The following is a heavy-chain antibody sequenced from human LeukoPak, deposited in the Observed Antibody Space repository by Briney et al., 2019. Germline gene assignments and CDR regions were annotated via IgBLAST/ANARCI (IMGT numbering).Heavy chain of an antibody. CDR1: GGSITSSGYY. J-gene: IGHJ4*02. CDR2: IYYGGGT. Sequence: PSETLSLTCAVSGGSITSSGYYWAWIRQFPGKGLEWIGSIYYGGGTYYHPSLKSRVTISIDTSRNEFSLKVTSMTAADTAVYYCARLRITIFALDYWGQGTLVTVSS. V-gene: IGHV4-39*01. CDR3: ARLRITIFALDY. D-gene: IGHD3-3*01.